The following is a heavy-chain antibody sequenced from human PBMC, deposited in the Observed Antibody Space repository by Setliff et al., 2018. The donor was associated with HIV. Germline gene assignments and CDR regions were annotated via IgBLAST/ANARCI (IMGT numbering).Heavy chain of an antibody. CDR3: AKDLAANIYDFSALYYVPYPVGS. V-gene: IGHV3-53*05. CDR2: INNRGDRT. J-gene: IGHJ5*02. CDR1: GGSISSSN. D-gene: IGHD3-16*01. Sequence: TSETLSLTCAVSGGSISSSNWWSWVRQPPGKGLEWVSGINNRGDRTDYADSVKGRFTISRDNSKNTLYLQMNSLRAEDTAVYYCAKDLAANIYDFSALYYVPYPVGSWGQGTLVTVSS.